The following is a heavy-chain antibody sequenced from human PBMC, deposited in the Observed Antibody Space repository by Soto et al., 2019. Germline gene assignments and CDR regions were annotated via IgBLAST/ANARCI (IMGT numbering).Heavy chain of an antibody. D-gene: IGHD6-19*01. V-gene: IGHV1-18*01. CDR1: GYTFTSYG. Sequence: ASVKVSCQASGYTFTSYGITWVRKAPGQGLEWMGWISAYNGNTNYAQKLQGRVTMTTDTSTSTAYMELRSLRSDDTAVYYCATAGYSSGWLGYWFDPWGQGTQVNVSS. CDR3: ATAGYSSGWLGYWFDP. J-gene: IGHJ5*02. CDR2: ISAYNGNT.